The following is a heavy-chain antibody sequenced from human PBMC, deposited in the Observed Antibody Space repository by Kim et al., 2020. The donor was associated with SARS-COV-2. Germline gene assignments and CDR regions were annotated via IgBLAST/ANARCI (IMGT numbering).Heavy chain of an antibody. CDR2: IYYSGST. D-gene: IGHD3-10*01. Sequence: SETLSLTCTVSGGSISSSSYYWGWIRQPPGKGLEWIGSIYYSGSTYYNPSLKSRVTISVDTSKNQFSLKLSSVTAADTAVYYCAREGGTDSGRHAVWFDPWGQGTLVTVSS. CDR1: GGSISSSSYY. J-gene: IGHJ5*02. CDR3: AREGGTDSGRHAVWFDP. V-gene: IGHV4-39*02.